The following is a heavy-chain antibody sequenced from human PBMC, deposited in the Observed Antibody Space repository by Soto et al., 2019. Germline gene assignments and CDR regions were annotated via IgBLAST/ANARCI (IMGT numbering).Heavy chain of an antibody. CDR3: ARDYWDYYYDSSGPTPGY. V-gene: IGHV1-18*04. CDR1: GYTFTSYG. J-gene: IGHJ4*02. CDR2: ISAYNGNT. Sequence: ASVKVSCKASGYTFTSYGISWVRQAPGQGLEWMGWISAYNGNTNYAQKLQGRVTMTTDTSTSTAYMELRSLRSGDTAVYYCARDYWDYYYDSSGPTPGYWGQGTLVTVSS. D-gene: IGHD3-22*01.